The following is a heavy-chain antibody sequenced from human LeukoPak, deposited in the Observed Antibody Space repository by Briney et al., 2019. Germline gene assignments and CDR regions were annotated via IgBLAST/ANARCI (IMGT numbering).Heavy chain of an antibody. CDR3: GFGYYYDSSGYQPNAFDI. V-gene: IGHV3-74*01. D-gene: IGHD3-22*01. J-gene: IGHJ3*02. CDR1: GFTFSSYW. CDR2: INSGGSGT. Sequence: PGGSLRLSCAASGFTFSSYWMHWVRQAPGKGLVWVSRINSGGSGTSYADSVKGRFTISRDNAKNTLYLQMNSLRAEDTAVYYCGFGYYYDSSGYQPNAFDIWGQGQWSPSLQ.